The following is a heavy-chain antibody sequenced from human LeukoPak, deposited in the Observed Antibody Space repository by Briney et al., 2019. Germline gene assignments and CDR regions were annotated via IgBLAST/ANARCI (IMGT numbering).Heavy chain of an antibody. Sequence: SETLSLTCTVSGGSISSSSYYWGWIRQPPGKGLEWIGSIYYSGSAYYNPSLKSRVTISVDTSKNQFSLKLSSVTAADTAVYYCARDRELAPFDYWGKGTLVTVSS. CDR1: GGSISSSSYY. J-gene: IGHJ4*02. V-gene: IGHV4-39*07. D-gene: IGHD1-26*01. CDR2: IYYSGSA. CDR3: ARDRELAPFDY.